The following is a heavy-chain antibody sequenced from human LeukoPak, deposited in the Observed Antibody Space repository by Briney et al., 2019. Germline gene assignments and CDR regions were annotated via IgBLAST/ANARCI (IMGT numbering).Heavy chain of an antibody. CDR1: GGSISSSSYY. CDR2: IYYSGST. CDR3: ARLGGSWSFDY. Sequence: SETLSLTCTVSGGSISSSSYYWGWIRQPPGKGLEWIGSIYYSGSTYYNPSLKSRVTISVDTSKNRFSLKLSSVTAADTAVYYCARLGGSWSFDYWGQGTLVTVSS. D-gene: IGHD6-13*01. J-gene: IGHJ4*02. V-gene: IGHV4-39*01.